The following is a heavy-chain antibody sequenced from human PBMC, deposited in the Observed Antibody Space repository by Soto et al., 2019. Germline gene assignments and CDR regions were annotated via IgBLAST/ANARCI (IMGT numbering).Heavy chain of an antibody. CDR1: GFTFSSYA. J-gene: IGHJ4*02. Sequence: EVQLLESGGGLVQPGESLRLSCAASGFTFSSYAMSWVRQAPGKGLEWVSVISGSDDSTYYADSVKGRFTISRDNSKNTLYLQMHSLRAEDTAVYYCAKRSSSSTFDYWGQGTLVTFSS. D-gene: IGHD6-6*01. CDR3: AKRSSSSTFDY. CDR2: ISGSDDST. V-gene: IGHV3-23*01.